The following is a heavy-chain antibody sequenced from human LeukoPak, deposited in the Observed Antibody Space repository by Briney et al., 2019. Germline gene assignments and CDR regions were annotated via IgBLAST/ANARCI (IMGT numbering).Heavy chain of an antibody. V-gene: IGHV3-7*05. CDR3: ARGKEGADLWSGSRYYFDY. J-gene: IGHJ4*02. CDR1: GFTFSSYW. CDR2: IRRHGSDK. Sequence: GGSLRLSCAASGFTFSSYWMIWVRQAPGKGLEWVANIRRHGSDKSYVDSVRGRFTISRDNAKNSLYLQMNRLRAEDTAVYYCARGKEGADLWSGSRYYFDYWGQGTLVTVSS. D-gene: IGHD3-3*01.